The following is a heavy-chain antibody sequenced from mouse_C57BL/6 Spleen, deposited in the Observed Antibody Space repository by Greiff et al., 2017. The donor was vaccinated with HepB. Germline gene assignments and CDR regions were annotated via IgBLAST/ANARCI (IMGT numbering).Heavy chain of an antibody. V-gene: IGHV1-22*01. Sequence: VQLQQSGPELVKPGASVKMSCKASGYTFTDYNMHWVKQSHGKSLEWIGYINPNNGGTSYNQKFKGKATLTVNKSSSTAYMELRSLTSEDSAVYYCARTVYYDYDVAMDYWGQGTSVTVSS. D-gene: IGHD2-4*01. CDR2: INPNNGGT. CDR3: ARTVYYDYDVAMDY. CDR1: GYTFTDYN. J-gene: IGHJ4*01.